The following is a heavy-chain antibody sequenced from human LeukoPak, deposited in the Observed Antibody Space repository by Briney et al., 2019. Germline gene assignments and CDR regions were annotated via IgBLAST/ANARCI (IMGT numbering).Heavy chain of an antibody. D-gene: IGHD3-10*01. CDR3: AREQDGGAAIDY. J-gene: IGHJ4*02. CDR1: GFTFSSYW. CDR2: IKQDGSEK. Sequence: GGSLRLSCAASGFTFSSYWMSWVRQAPGKGLEGVANIKQDGSEKYYVDSVKGRFTISRDNAKNSLYLQMNSLRADDTAVYYCAREQDGGAAIDYWGQGTLVTVSS. V-gene: IGHV3-7*01.